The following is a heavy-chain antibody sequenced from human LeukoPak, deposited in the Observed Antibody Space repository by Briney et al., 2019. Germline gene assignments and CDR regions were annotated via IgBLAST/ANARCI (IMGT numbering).Heavy chain of an antibody. CDR2: IYNSGST. Sequence: SETLFLTCTVSGGSIGSSDYWWGWIRQPPGRGLEWIGSIYNSGSTYYNPSLKSRVTISVDTSKNQFSLKLSSVTAADTAVYYCAGEAVAGNWLDPWGQGTLVTVSS. D-gene: IGHD6-19*01. CDR1: GGSIGSSDYW. J-gene: IGHJ5*02. V-gene: IGHV4-39*01. CDR3: AGEAVAGNWLDP.